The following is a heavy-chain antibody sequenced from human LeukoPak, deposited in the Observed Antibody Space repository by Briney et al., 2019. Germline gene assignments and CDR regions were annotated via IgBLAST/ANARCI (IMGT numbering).Heavy chain of an antibody. V-gene: IGHV4-59*08. CDR1: GGSISGYY. CDR2: SYSSGRT. J-gene: IGHJ4*02. D-gene: IGHD3-10*01. Sequence: TSETLSLTCTVSGGSISGYYWSWIRQPPGKGPEWIGYSYSSGRTNYNPSRKSRVIISVDTSKSQFSLKLRSVTAADTAVYYCAKHGPGGYIDYWGEGTLVTVSS. CDR3: AKHGPGGYIDY.